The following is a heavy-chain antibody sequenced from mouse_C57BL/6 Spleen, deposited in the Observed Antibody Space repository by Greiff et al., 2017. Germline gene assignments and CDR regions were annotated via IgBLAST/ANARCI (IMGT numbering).Heavy chain of an antibody. CDR1: GYAFSSYW. CDR3: AGDYGSSPAWFAY. J-gene: IGHJ3*01. Sequence: VQLQQSGAELVKPGASVKISCKASGYAFSSYWMNWVKQRPGKGLEWIGQIYPGDGDTNYNGKFKGKATLTADKSSSTAYMQLSSLTSEDSAVYFCAGDYGSSPAWFAYWGQGTLVTVSA. V-gene: IGHV1-80*01. D-gene: IGHD1-1*01. CDR2: IYPGDGDT.